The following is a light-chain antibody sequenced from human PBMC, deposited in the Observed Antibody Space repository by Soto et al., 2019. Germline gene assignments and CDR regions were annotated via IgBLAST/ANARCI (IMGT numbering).Light chain of an antibody. V-gene: IGKV3-15*01. CDR2: GAS. J-gene: IGKJ1*01. CDR3: QQYNNWPPWT. Sequence: EIVMTQSPATLSVSPGERATLSCRASQSVSSNLAWYPQKPGQAHRLLIYGASTRATGIPARFSGSGSGTEFTLTISSLQSEDFAVYYCQQYNNWPPWTFGQGTKVEIK. CDR1: QSVSSN.